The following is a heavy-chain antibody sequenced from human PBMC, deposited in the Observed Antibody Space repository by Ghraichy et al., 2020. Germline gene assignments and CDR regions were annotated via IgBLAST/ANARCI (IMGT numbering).Heavy chain of an antibody. Sequence: SLTCAASGASFGAYYWTWIRQAPGKGLEWIGDINSRGGTNYSPSLRSRVTLSVDASKNQFSLKVNSVTAADAGVYYCARIVGGGTSDYWGQGTLVTVSS. D-gene: IGHD1-26*01. J-gene: IGHJ4*02. CDR3: ARIVGGGTSDY. V-gene: IGHV4-34*01. CDR1: GASFGAYY. CDR2: INSRGGT.